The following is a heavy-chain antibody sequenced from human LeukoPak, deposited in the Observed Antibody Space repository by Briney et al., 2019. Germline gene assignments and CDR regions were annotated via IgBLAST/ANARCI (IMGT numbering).Heavy chain of an antibody. V-gene: IGHV3-48*03. J-gene: IGHJ4*02. Sequence: GGSLRLSCAASGFTFSSYEMNWVRQAPGKGLEWVSYISSSGSTIYYADSVKGRFTISRDNAKNSLYLQMNSLRAEDTAVYYCARDSFDWFFFDYWGQGTLVTVSS. CDR2: ISSSGSTI. CDR1: GFTFSSYE. CDR3: ARDSFDWFFFDY. D-gene: IGHD3-9*01.